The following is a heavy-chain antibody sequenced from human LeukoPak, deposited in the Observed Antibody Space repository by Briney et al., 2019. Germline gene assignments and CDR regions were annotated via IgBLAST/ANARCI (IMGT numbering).Heavy chain of an antibody. Sequence: SETLSLTCTVSGGSISSYYWSWIQQPPGKGLEWIGYIYYSGSTNSNPSLKSRVAISVDTSKNQFSLKLSSVTAADTAVYYCARHLPDISGWYGPIDYWGQGTLVTVSS. CDR1: GGSISSYY. J-gene: IGHJ4*02. CDR3: ARHLPDISGWYGPIDY. V-gene: IGHV4-59*08. CDR2: IYYSGST. D-gene: IGHD6-19*01.